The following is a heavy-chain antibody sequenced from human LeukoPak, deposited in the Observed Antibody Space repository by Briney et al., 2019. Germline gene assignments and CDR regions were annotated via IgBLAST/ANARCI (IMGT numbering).Heavy chain of an antibody. D-gene: IGHD3-16*01. CDR3: ANGGLDSKPNFDN. CDR1: GFTVTSYA. Sequence: PGRSLRPACPPAGFTVTSYATSCVRHAPGKGRGWVAVISYDGSVTYYVDSVKGRFTISRDNFRNTLYLQMNSLRTEDTAVYYCANGGLDSKPNFDNWGQGTLVTVSS. CDR2: ISYDGSVT. J-gene: IGHJ4*02. V-gene: IGHV3-30*18.